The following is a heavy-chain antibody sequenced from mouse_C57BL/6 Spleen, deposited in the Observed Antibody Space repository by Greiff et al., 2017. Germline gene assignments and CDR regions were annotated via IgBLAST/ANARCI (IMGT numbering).Heavy chain of an antibody. Sequence: QVQLQQSGAELVRPGSSVKLSCKASGYTFTSYWMHWVKQRPIQGLEWIGNIDPSDSETHYNQKFKDKATLTVDKSSSTAYMQLSSLTSEDSAVYDCARVRDSSGPYCVDYWGQGTTLTVSS. CDR2: IDPSDSET. CDR3: ARVRDSSGPYCVDY. D-gene: IGHD3-2*02. J-gene: IGHJ2*01. V-gene: IGHV1-52*01. CDR1: GYTFTSYW.